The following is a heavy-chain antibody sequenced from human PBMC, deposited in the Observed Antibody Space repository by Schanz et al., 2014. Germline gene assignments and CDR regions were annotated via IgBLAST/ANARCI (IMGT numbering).Heavy chain of an antibody. D-gene: IGHD5-18*01. CDR1: GFTFSTYA. V-gene: IGHV3-23*04. CDR3: ARDTSYGMDV. Sequence: EVQLVESGGGLVQPGGSLRLSCAASGFTFSTYAMSWVRQAPGKGLEWVSAISGSGGSTYYADSVKGRFTISRDNAKISLYLQMNSLRVEDTAVYYCARDTSYGMDVWGQGTTVTVSS. J-gene: IGHJ6*02. CDR2: ISGSGGST.